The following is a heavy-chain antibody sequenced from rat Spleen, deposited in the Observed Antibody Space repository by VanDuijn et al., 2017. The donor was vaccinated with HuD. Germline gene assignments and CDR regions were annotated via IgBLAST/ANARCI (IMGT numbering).Heavy chain of an antibody. CDR2: ISYEGSNT. D-gene: IGHD1-9*01. CDR3: ARLGDTHYGYNPLDA. J-gene: IGHJ4*01. CDR1: GFTFSDYY. Sequence: EVQLVESGGGLVQPGRSLKLSCAASGFTFSDYYMAWVRQAPKKGLEWVASISYEGSNTYYGDSVKGRFTISRDNAKSTLFLQMNSLKSEDTATYYCARLGDTHYGYNPLDAWGQGASVTVSS. V-gene: IGHV5-22*01.